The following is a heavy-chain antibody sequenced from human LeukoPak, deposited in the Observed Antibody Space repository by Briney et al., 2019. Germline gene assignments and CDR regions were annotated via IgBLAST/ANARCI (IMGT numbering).Heavy chain of an antibody. CDR1: GSSITSYY. D-gene: IGHD6-13*01. CDR2: VYTSGST. CDR3: ARGYSSSWYVGYFQH. V-gene: IGHV4-4*07. J-gene: IGHJ1*01. Sequence: SETLSLTCTVSGSSITSYYWTWIRQPTGKGLEWIGRVYTSGSTNYNPSLKSRVTMSVHTSKNQFSLKLDSVTAADTAVYYCARGYSSSWYVGYFQHWGQGTLVTVSS.